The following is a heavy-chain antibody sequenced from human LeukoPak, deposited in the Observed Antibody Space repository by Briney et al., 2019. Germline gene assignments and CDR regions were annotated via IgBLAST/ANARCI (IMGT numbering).Heavy chain of an antibody. J-gene: IGHJ4*02. D-gene: IGHD4-17*01. Sequence: GGSLRLSCAASGFTFSSYGMHWVRQAPGKGLEWVAVMWYDGSNKYYADSVKGRFTISRNNSKNTQYLQMHSLRAEDTAVYYCARDEVTTPRDWGQGTLVTVSS. CDR3: ARDEVTTPRD. V-gene: IGHV3-33*01. CDR2: MWYDGSNK. CDR1: GFTFSSYG.